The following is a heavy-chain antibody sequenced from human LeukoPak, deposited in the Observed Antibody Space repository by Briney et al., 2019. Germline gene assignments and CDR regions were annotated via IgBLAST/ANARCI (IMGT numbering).Heavy chain of an antibody. V-gene: IGHV4-4*09. CDR3: ASSRISARYYYYYYMDV. CDR2: IYPSGST. CDR1: GGSISSYY. J-gene: IGHJ6*03. Sequence: SETLSLTCTVSGGSISSYYWSWIRQPPGKGLEWIGYIYPSGSTNYNPSLKSRVTISVDTSKNQFSLKLSSVTAADTAVYYCASSRISARYYYYYYMDVWGKGTTVTVSS.